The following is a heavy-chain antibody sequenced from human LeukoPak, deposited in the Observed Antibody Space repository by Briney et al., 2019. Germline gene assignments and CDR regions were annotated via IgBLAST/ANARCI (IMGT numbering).Heavy chain of an antibody. CDR3: ARDDRGMATYYGMDV. D-gene: IGHD5-24*01. V-gene: IGHV1-69*13. CDR1: GGTFSSYA. CDR2: IIPIFGTA. Sequence: GASVKVSCKASGGTFSSYAISWVRQAPGQGLEWMGGIIPIFGTANYAQKFQGRVTITADESTSTAYMELSSLGSEDTAVYYCARDDRGMATYYGMDVWGQGTTVTVSS. J-gene: IGHJ6*02.